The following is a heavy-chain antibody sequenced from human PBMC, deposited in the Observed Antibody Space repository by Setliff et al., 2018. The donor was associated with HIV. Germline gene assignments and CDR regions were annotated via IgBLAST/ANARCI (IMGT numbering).Heavy chain of an antibody. CDR3: SRGPTIRGSFTGVVYTAPLPSFDT. CDR1: GASISSGNYY. CDR2: INNYGVT. J-gene: IGHJ4*02. V-gene: IGHV4-39*01. Sequence: PSETLSLTCTVSGASISSGNYYRSWIRQPPGKGLEWIGDINNYGVTLYTSSLAGRVTISVDTSKNQFSLTLKSLTVADTALYFCSRGPTIRGSFTGVVYTAPLPSFDTWSQGSLVTVSS. D-gene: IGHD3-3*01.